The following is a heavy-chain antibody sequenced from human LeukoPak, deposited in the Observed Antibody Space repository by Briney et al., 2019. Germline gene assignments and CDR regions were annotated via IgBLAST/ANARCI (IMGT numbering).Heavy chain of an antibody. CDR3: ARHREAGIAISSFPYYYYSFYMDV. D-gene: IGHD3-9*01. CDR2: IHFSGST. V-gene: IGHV4-59*08. Sequence: SETLSLMCTVSGDSISTYSWSWIRQPPGKGLEWIGYIHFSGSTSYIPSLKSRVTISLDTSKNQFSLRLTSVAAADTAVYFCARHREAGIAISSFPYYYYSFYMDVWGTGTTVTVSS. J-gene: IGHJ6*03. CDR1: GDSISTYS.